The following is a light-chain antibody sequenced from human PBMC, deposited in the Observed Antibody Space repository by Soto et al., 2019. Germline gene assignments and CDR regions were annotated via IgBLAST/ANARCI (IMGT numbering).Light chain of an antibody. CDR3: QSYDRSLSGHVV. Sequence: QSVLTQPPSVSGAPGQRVTISCTGSSSNIGAGSDVHWYQQLPRTAPKVLIYGNSDRPSGVPDRFSGSKSGTSASLAITGLQAEDEADYYCQSYDRSLSGHVVFGGGTKLTVL. V-gene: IGLV1-40*01. CDR2: GNS. CDR1: SSNIGAGSD. J-gene: IGLJ2*01.